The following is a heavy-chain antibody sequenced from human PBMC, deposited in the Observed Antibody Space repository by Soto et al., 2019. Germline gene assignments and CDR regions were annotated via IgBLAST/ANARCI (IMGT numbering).Heavy chain of an antibody. V-gene: IGHV3-33*01. Sequence: GGSLRLSRLTSGFTFSVFVMQWVRQAPSKGLEWVAVISYDGSNKYYADSVKGRFTISRDNSKNTLYLQMNSLRAEDTAVYYCVRGSSCITTTCYNLAWFAPWGRGTLVTVSS. J-gene: IGHJ5*02. CDR2: ISYDGSNK. CDR3: VRGSSCITTTCYNLAWFAP. CDR1: GFTFSVFV. D-gene: IGHD2-2*02.